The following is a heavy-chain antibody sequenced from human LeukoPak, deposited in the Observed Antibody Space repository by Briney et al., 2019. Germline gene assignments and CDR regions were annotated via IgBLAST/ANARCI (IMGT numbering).Heavy chain of an antibody. D-gene: IGHD2-2*02. CDR1: GFTFSSYW. J-gene: IGHJ4*02. CDR2: IKQDGSDK. CDR3: ARERVCRSNSCYSTFDS. Sequence: GGSLRLSCAASGFTFSSYWMTWVRQAPGKGLEGVANIKQDGSDKHYVDSVKGRFTISRDNAKNSLFLQMDSLRDEDTAVYYCARERVCRSNSCYSTFDSWGQGTLVTASS. V-gene: IGHV3-7*04.